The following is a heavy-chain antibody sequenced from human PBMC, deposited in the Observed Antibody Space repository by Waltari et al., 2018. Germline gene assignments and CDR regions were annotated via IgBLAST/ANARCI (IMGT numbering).Heavy chain of an antibody. CDR1: GYSISSGYY. CDR2: IYHSGST. D-gene: IGHD3-9*01. CDR3: ARHARFVSNILTGYYRGTGLDY. J-gene: IGHJ4*02. V-gene: IGHV4-38-2*01. Sequence: QVQLQESGPGLVKPSETLSLTCAVSGYSISSGYYWGWIRQPPGKGLEWIGSIYHSGSTYYNPSLKSRVTISVDTSKNQFSLKLSSVTAADTAVYYCARHARFVSNILTGYYRGTGLDYWGQGTLVTVSS.